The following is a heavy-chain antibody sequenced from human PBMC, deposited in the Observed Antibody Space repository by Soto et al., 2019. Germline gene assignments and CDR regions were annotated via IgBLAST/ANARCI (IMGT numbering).Heavy chain of an antibody. J-gene: IGHJ4*02. CDR3: ACERPNASGFYFDS. D-gene: IGHD3-22*01. V-gene: IGHV4-39*01. Sequence: PSETLSLTCTVSGGSISSSFYYWGWIRQPPGKGLEWIGSIYSSGSTYYNPSLKSRVTISVDTSKNQFSLRLSSVTAADTAVYYCACERPNASGFYFDSWGQGTLVTVPQ. CDR2: IYSSGST. CDR1: GGSISSSFYY.